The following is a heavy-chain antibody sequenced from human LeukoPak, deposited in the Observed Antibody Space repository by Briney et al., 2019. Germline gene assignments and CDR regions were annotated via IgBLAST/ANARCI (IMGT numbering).Heavy chain of an antibody. J-gene: IGHJ4*02. V-gene: IGHV4-59*01. CDR2: IYCTGST. CDR3: ARYDYDWFLDY. Sequence: TASETLSLTCIVSGGSISSYYWSWIRQSPGKGLEWIGYIYCTGSTNYNPSLKSRVTISLDTSNNQFSLRLSSVTAADTAVYYCARYDYDWFLDYWGQGTLVTVSS. CDR1: GGSISSYY. D-gene: IGHD3-22*01.